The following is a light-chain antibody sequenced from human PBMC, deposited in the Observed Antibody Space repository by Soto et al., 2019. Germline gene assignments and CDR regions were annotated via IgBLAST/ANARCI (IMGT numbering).Light chain of an antibody. CDR1: WSNIGTNQ. CDR3: ETWDNTLSSGV. J-gene: IGLJ3*02. CDR2: DSD. V-gene: IGLV1-51*01. Sequence: QSVLTQPPSMSAAPGQKVTIPCSGSWSNIGTNQVSWYQQVPGTAPQLLIYDSDARLAGIPDRFSASKSGSSATLGIADLQPADEADYFCETWDNTLSSGVFGGGTKLTVL.